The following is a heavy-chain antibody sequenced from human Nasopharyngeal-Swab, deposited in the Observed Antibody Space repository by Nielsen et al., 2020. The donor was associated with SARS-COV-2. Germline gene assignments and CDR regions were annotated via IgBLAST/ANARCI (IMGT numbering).Heavy chain of an antibody. CDR3: ARRGYNGSGSDYKDNWFDP. CDR2: ISAYNGNT. CDR1: GYTFTSYG. D-gene: IGHD3-10*01. V-gene: IGHV1-18*01. J-gene: IGHJ5*02. Sequence: ASVMVSCKASGYTFTSYGISWVRQAPGQGLEWMGWISAYNGNTNYAQKLQGRVTMTTDTSTSTAYMELRSLRSDDTAVYYCARRGYNGSGSDYKDNWFDPWGQGTLVTVSS.